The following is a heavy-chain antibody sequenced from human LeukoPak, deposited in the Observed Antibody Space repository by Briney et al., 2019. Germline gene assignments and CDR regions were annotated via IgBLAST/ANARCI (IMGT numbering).Heavy chain of an antibody. CDR3: ARDGYNSHFDY. V-gene: IGHV3-11*04. Sequence: GGSLRLSCAASGFPFSDYYMSWIRQAPGKGLEWVSYISRSGSTIYYADSVKGRFTISRDNAKNSLYLQMNSLRAEDTAVYYCARDGYNSHFDYWGQGTLVTVSS. D-gene: IGHD5-24*01. CDR2: ISRSGSTI. CDR1: GFPFSDYY. J-gene: IGHJ4*02.